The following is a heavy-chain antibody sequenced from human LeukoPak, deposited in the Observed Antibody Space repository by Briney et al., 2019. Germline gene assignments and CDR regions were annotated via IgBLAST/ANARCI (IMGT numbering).Heavy chain of an antibody. J-gene: IGHJ4*02. CDR2: IDHSGAT. CDR1: GESFRGYY. D-gene: IGHD6-13*01. CDR3: ARSGTYQYSSTSDY. Sequence: SETLSLTCAVYGESFRGYYWSWIRQTPGKRLEWIGEIDHSGATNYNPSLKSRVTISLDTSKNQFSLKLTSVIAADTAVYFCARSGTYQYSSTSDYWGQGTLVTVSS. V-gene: IGHV4-34*01.